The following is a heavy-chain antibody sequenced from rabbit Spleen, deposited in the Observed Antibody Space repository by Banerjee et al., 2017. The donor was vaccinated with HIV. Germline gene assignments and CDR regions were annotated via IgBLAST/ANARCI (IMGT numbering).Heavy chain of an antibody. V-gene: IGHV1S40*01. CDR1: GLSFSAGHY. J-gene: IGHJ4*01. CDR3: ARNFDL. CDR2: VDTGSSGFT. Sequence: QSLEEYGGDLVTPGASLPLTCTPSGLSFSAGHYMCWVRQDPGKGLVWSACVDTGSSGFTHFASWAKGRFTISKTSSTTVTLQMTSLTSADTATYFCARNFDLWGQGTLVTVS.